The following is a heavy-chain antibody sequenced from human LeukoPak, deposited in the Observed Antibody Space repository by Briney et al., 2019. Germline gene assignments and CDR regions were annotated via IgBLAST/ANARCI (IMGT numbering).Heavy chain of an antibody. CDR3: ARGFCSGVSCLFDY. D-gene: IGHD2-15*01. V-gene: IGHV3-48*04. Sequence: GGSLRLSCAASGFAFSNYSMNWVRHAPGKGLEWVSYISGSSGTIHYADSVKGRFTISRDNANNSLYLQMNSLRAEDTAVYYCARGFCSGVSCLFDYWGQGTLVTVSS. CDR1: GFAFSNYS. CDR2: ISGSSGTI. J-gene: IGHJ4*02.